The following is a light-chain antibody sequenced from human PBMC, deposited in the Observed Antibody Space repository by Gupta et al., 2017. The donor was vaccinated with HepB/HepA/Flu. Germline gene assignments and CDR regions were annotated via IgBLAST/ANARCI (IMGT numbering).Light chain of an antibody. CDR3: GTWDSSLTAVV. J-gene: IGLJ2*01. Sequence: VLTQPPPVPAARGQKATFSSPGTSSNIGKNFVSWYQHVPGRAPKVLIYDNNKRPSGIPDRFSGSKSGTSATLAIAGVQTRDEADYYCGTWDSSLTAVVFGGGTKLAVL. V-gene: IGLV1-51*01. CDR2: DNN. CDR1: SSNIGKNF.